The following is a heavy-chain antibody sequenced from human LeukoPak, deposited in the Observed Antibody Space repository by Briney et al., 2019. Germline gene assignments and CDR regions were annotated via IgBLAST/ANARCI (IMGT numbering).Heavy chain of an antibody. D-gene: IGHD4-23*01. Sequence: GGSLRLSCAASGFTFSSYEMNWVRQAPGKGLEWVSYISSSGSTIYYADSLKGRFTISRDNAKNSLFLQLSSLRDEDTAVYYCARGRNAGGPYYSDYWGQGTLVTVSS. CDR1: GFTFSSYE. CDR2: ISSSGSTI. J-gene: IGHJ4*02. CDR3: ARGRNAGGPYYSDY. V-gene: IGHV3-48*03.